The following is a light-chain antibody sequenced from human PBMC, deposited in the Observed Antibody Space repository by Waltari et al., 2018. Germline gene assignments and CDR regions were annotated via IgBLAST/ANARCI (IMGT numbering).Light chain of an antibody. Sequence: EIVMTQSPATLSVSPGERVTLSCRASQSISSYLAWYQQKPGQAPRILIHDASTRATSIPARFGGSGSGTEFTLTISSLQSEDFAVYYCQQYDKWPLTFGGGTEVEIK. J-gene: IGKJ4*01. CDR2: DAS. CDR3: QQYDKWPLT. CDR1: QSISSY. V-gene: IGKV3-15*01.